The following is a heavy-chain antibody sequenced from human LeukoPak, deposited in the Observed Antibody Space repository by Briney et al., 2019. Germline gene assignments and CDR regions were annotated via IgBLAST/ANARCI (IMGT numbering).Heavy chain of an antibody. CDR2: ISAYNGNT. Sequence: ASVKVSCKASGYTFTSYGISWVRQAPGQGLEWMGWISAYNGNTNYAQKLQGRVTMTTDTSTSTAYMELRSLRSDDAAVYYCARWELLWFGEFAAGMDVWGKGTTVTVSS. CDR1: GYTFTSYG. CDR3: ARWELLWFGEFAAGMDV. J-gene: IGHJ6*04. V-gene: IGHV1-18*04. D-gene: IGHD3-10*01.